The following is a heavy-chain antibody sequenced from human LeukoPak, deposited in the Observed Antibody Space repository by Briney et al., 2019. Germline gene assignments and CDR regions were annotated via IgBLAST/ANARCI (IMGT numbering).Heavy chain of an antibody. CDR1: GGSITEYY. D-gene: IGHD5-24*01. Sequence: SETLSLTCIVSGGSITEYYWSWIRQPPGKGLEWIGYIFYTGNTNYNPSLKSRVTISVDASKNQFSLQLSSVTAADTAVYYCARVFRRDGYFDYWGQGTLVTVSS. J-gene: IGHJ4*02. V-gene: IGHV4-59*01. CDR2: IFYTGNT. CDR3: ARVFRRDGYFDY.